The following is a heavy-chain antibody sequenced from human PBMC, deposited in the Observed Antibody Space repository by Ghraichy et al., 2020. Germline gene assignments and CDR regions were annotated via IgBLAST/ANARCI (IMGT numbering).Heavy chain of an antibody. CDR1: GFTFSSYW. D-gene: IGHD3-3*01. CDR3: ARVAFYDFWSGYYFGY. CDR2: IKQDGSEK. Sequence: GESLNISCAASGFTFSSYWMSWVRQAPGKGLEWVANIKQDGSEKYYVDSVKGRFTISRDNAKNSLYLQMNSLRAEDTAVYYCARVAFYDFWSGYYFGYWGQGTLVTVSS. J-gene: IGHJ4*02. V-gene: IGHV3-7*03.